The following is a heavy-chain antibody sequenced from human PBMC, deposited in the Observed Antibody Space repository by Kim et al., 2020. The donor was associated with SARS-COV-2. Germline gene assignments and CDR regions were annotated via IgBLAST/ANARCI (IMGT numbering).Heavy chain of an antibody. CDR1: GFTFSSYA. J-gene: IGHJ6*02. Sequence: GGSLRLSCAASGFTFSSYAMHWVRQAPGKGLEWVAVISYDGSNKYYADSVKGRFTISRDNSKNTLYLQMNSLRAEDTAVYYCARDVAAMRYYYYYGMDVWGQGTTVTVSS. CDR2: ISYDGSNK. CDR3: ARDVAAMRYYYYYGMDV. V-gene: IGHV3-30*04. D-gene: IGHD2-2*01.